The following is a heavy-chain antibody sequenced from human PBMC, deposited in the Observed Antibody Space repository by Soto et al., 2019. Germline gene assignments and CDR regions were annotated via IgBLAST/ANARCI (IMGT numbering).Heavy chain of an antibody. CDR1: GGTFSSYA. CDR3: ARGVMDYGSGSYRFDP. D-gene: IGHD3-10*01. CDR2: IIPIFGTA. V-gene: IGHV1-69*13. Sequence: SVKVSCKASGGTFSSYAISWVRQAPGQGLEWMGGIIPIFGTANCAQKFQGRVTITADESTSTAYMELSSLRSEDTAVYYCARGVMDYGSGSYRFDPWGQGTLVTVSS. J-gene: IGHJ5*02.